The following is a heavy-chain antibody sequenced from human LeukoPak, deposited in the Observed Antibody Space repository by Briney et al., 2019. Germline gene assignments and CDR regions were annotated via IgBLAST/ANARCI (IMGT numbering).Heavy chain of an antibody. Sequence: GGSLRLSCAASGFTFTSYWQSWVRQAPGKGLEWVANIRQDGREKSYADSVKGRFTISRDNAKTSVYLQMNSLRVEDTAVYYCAREGVGGFDSWGQGTLVTVSS. D-gene: IGHD3-10*01. CDR2: IRQDGREK. CDR1: GFTFTSYW. V-gene: IGHV3-7*01. CDR3: AREGVGGFDS. J-gene: IGHJ4*03.